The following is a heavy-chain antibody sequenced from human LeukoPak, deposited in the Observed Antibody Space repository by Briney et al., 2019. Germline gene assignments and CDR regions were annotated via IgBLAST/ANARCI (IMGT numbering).Heavy chain of an antibody. J-gene: IGHJ4*02. CDR3: ARDTYYYDSSGYYYFDY. CDR2: IYTSGST. CDR1: GGSIRSYY. V-gene: IGHV4-4*07. Sequence: NPSETLSLTCTVSGGSIRSYYWSWIRQPAGKALEWIGRIYTSGSTNYNPSLKSRVTMSVDTSKNQFSLKLSSVTAADTAVYSCARDTYYYDSSGYYYFDYWGQGTLVTVSS. D-gene: IGHD3-22*01.